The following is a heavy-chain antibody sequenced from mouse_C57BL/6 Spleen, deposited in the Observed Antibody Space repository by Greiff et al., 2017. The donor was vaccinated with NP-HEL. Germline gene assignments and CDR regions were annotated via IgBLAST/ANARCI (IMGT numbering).Heavy chain of an antibody. J-gene: IGHJ2*01. CDR1: GFTFSSYA. D-gene: IGHD3-3*01. V-gene: IGHV5-4*01. CDR3: ARESGTEDFDY. Sequence: DVKLVESGGGLVKPGGSLKLSCAVPGFTFSSYAMSWVRQTPEKRLEWVATISDGGSYTYYPDNVKGRFTISRDNAKNNLYLQMSHLKSEDTAMYYCARESGTEDFDYWGQGTTLTVSS. CDR2: ISDGGSYT.